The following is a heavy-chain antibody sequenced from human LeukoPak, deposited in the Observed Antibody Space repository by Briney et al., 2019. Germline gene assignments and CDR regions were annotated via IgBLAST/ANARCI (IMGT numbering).Heavy chain of an antibody. CDR3: ARCGGGNPRWFDP. CDR2: ITSSSSYI. Sequence: GGSLTLSCAASGFTFSSYSMNWVRQAPGKGLEWVSSITSSSSYIYYSDSVKGRFTISRDNAKNSMYLQMNSLRAEDTAVYYCARCGGGNPRWFDPWGQGTLVTVSS. CDR1: GFTFSSYS. J-gene: IGHJ5*02. V-gene: IGHV3-21*01. D-gene: IGHD4-23*01.